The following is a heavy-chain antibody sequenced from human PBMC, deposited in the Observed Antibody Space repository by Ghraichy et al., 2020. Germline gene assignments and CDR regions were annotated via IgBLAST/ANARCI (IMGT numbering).Heavy chain of an antibody. Sequence: GGSLRLSCTASGFTFGDYAMSWFRQAPGKGLEWVGFIRSKAYGGTTEYTASVKGRFTISRDDSKSIAYLQMNSLKTEDTAVYYCTRVSFTGWGSSGYWGQGTLVTVSS. CDR3: TRVSFTGWGSSGY. J-gene: IGHJ4*02. CDR1: GFTFGDYA. V-gene: IGHV3-49*01. D-gene: IGHD6-6*01. CDR2: IRSKAYGGTT.